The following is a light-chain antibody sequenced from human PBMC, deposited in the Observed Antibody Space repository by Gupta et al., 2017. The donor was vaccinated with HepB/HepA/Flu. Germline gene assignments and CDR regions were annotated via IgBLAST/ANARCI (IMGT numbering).Light chain of an antibody. CDR1: QIIDSS. J-gene: IGKJ2*01. V-gene: IGKV3-15*01. CDR2: GAS. Sequence: IMLSQSPATLYVSPGERVTLFCRASQIIDSSGAWYQKQAGKAPRLLMRGASARATGVPDRFSVSGYGTEFTLTSSSLHLQDFAIYDCQYYGSYGASLLNFGQGTKMQIK. CDR3: QYYGSYGASLLN.